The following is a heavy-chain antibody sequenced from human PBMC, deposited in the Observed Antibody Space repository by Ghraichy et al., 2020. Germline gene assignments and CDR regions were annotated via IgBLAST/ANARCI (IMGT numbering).Heavy chain of an antibody. CDR1: GYTFTSYG. CDR3: ARCRSAAAGFSNWFDP. CDR2: ISAYNGNT. J-gene: IGHJ5*02. V-gene: IGHV1-18*01. D-gene: IGHD6-13*01. Sequence: ASVKVSCKASGYTFTSYGISWVRQAPGQGLEWMGWISAYNGNTNYAQKLQGRVTMTTDTSKSTAYMELRSLRSDDTAVYYWARCRSAAAGFSNWFDPWGQGTLVTVSS.